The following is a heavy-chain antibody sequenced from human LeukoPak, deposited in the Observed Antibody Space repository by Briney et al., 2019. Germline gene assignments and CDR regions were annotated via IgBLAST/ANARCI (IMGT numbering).Heavy chain of an antibody. J-gene: IGHJ4*02. CDR2: IYYSGST. V-gene: IGHV4-39*01. CDR1: GGSISSSFYY. Sequence: KTSETLSLTCTVSGGSISSSFYYWGWIRQPPGKGLEWIGSIYYSGSTYYNPSLKSRVTISVDTSKNQFSLKLSSVTAADTAVYYCARRSWYYYDSSGGFDYWGQGTLVTVSS. CDR3: ARRSWYYYDSSGGFDY. D-gene: IGHD3-22*01.